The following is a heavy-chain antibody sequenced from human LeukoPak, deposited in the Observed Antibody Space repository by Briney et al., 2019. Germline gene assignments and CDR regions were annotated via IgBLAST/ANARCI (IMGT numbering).Heavy chain of an antibody. J-gene: IGHJ5*02. CDR2: IYASGST. CDR1: GGSISSGSYY. Sequence: PSQTLSLTCTVYGGSISSGSYYWSWIRQPAGRGLEWIGRIYASGSTNYNPSLKSRVTISVDTSKNQFSLRLNSVTAADTAMYYCAREYYSDWFDPWGQGTLVTV. CDR3: AREYYSDWFDP. D-gene: IGHD2/OR15-2a*01. V-gene: IGHV4-61*02.